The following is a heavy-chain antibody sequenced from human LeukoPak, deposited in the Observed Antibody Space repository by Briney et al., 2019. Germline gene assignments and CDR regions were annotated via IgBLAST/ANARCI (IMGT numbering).Heavy chain of an antibody. D-gene: IGHD6-19*01. CDR2: ISTSSSYI. Sequence: GGSLKLSGPASGFTLSSFSMNWVRQAPGKGLEWVSSISTSSSYIYYADSVKGRFTISRDNAKNSLYLQMNSLRAEDTAVYYCASSGWSSRHDYWGQGTLVTVSS. V-gene: IGHV3-21*01. CDR1: GFTLSSFS. J-gene: IGHJ4*02. CDR3: ASSGWSSRHDY.